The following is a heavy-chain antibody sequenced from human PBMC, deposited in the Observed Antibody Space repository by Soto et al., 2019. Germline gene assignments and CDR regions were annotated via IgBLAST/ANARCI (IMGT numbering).Heavy chain of an antibody. CDR3: ARDPYLGDHQY. CDR2: ISAYSGKT. D-gene: IGHD3-16*01. Sequence: QVQLVQSGGEVKKLGASVKVSCKTSGYTFTTYGISWVRQAPGQGLEWVGWISAYSGKTHYAQKFQGKVTMTTDTSTNTAYLELRSLRSDDTAVYYCARDPYLGDHQYWGQGTLVTVSS. CDR1: GYTFTTYG. J-gene: IGHJ4*02. V-gene: IGHV1-18*01.